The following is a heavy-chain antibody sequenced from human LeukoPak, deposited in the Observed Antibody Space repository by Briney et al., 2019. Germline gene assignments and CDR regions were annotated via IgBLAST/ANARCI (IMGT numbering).Heavy chain of an antibody. Sequence: PGGSLRLSCAASGFTFSSYAMSWVRQAPGKGLEWVSAISGSGGSAYYADSVKGRFTISRDNSKNTLYLQMNSLRAEDTAVYYCAKGGKWDVTPFDYWGQGTLVTVSS. D-gene: IGHD1-26*01. CDR3: AKGGKWDVTPFDY. CDR2: ISGSGGSA. J-gene: IGHJ4*02. CDR1: GFTFSSYA. V-gene: IGHV3-23*01.